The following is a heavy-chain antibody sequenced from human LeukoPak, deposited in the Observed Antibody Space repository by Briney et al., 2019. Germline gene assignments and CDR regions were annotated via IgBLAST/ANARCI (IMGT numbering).Heavy chain of an antibody. D-gene: IGHD1-26*01. V-gene: IGHV4-38-2*02. CDR2: IRHSGST. CDR1: GYSISSGYY. J-gene: IGHJ4*02. CDR3: ARHRSGSYYTFFDY. Sequence: SETLSLTCTVSGYSISSGYYWGWIRQPPGKGLEWIGSIRHSGSTYYNPSLKSRVTISVDTSKNQFSLKLSSVTAADTAVYYCARHRSGSYYTFFDYWGQGTLVTVSS.